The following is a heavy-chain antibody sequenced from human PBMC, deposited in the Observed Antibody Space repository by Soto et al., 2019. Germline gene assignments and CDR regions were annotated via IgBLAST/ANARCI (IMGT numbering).Heavy chain of an antibody. D-gene: IGHD1-26*01. J-gene: IGHJ6*02. Sequence: GGSLRLSCAASGFTFSNLWMNWVRQAPGKALEWVANIKEDGSEIYYADSVKGRFTISRDNAKNSLYLQMNSLRDEDTAVYYCARDGVGPYYYYYGMDVWGQGTTVTVSS. CDR3: ARDGVGPYYYYYGMDV. V-gene: IGHV3-7*01. CDR2: IKEDGSEI. CDR1: GFTFSNLW.